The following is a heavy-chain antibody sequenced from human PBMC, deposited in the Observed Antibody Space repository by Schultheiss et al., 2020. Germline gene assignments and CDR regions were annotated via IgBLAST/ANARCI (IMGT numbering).Heavy chain of an antibody. CDR2: ISSSGSTI. V-gene: IGHV3-48*03. Sequence: GGSLRLSCAASGFTFSSYEMNWVRQAPGKGLEWVSYISSSGSTIYYADSVKGRFTISRDNAKNSLYLQMNSLRAEDTAVYYCARQQGSYYYYGMDVWGQGTTVTLSS. D-gene: IGHD6-13*01. J-gene: IGHJ6*02. CDR1: GFTFSSYE. CDR3: ARQQGSYYYYGMDV.